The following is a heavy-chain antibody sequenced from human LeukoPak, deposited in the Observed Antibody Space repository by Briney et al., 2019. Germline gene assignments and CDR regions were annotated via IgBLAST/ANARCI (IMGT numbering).Heavy chain of an antibody. D-gene: IGHD2-15*01. CDR2: ISSSSSYI. CDR3: ARLRGPGIVDI. V-gene: IGHV3-21*01. CDR1: GFTLSSYS. J-gene: IGHJ3*02. Sequence: GGSLRLSCAASGFTLSSYSMNWVRQAPGKGLEWVSSISSSSSYIYYADSVKGRFTISRDNAKNSLYLQMNSLRAEDTAVYYCARLRGPGIVDIWGQGTMVTVSS.